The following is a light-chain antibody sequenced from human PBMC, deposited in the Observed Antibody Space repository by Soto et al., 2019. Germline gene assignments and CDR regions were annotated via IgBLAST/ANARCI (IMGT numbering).Light chain of an antibody. V-gene: IGLV1-40*01. J-gene: IGLJ3*02. CDR3: QSYDSSLSGWV. Sequence: QSVLTQPPSVSGAPGQRVTISCTGSSSNIGAGYDVNWYQQLPGTAPKLLIYGYINRPSGVPDRFSGSKSGTSASLAITGLQAEDEADYYCQSYDSSLSGWVFGGGTKVTVL. CDR2: GYI. CDR1: SSNIGAGYD.